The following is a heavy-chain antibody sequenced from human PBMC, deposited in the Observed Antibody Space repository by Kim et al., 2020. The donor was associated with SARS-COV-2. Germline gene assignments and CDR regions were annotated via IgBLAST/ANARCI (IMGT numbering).Heavy chain of an antibody. CDR1: GFTFSSYA. V-gene: IGHV3-30*04. D-gene: IGHD2-8*02. J-gene: IGHJ4*02. CDR3: ARPDCTGGVCFFDY. Sequence: GGSLRLSCAASGFTFSSYAMHWVRQAPGKGLEWVAVISYDGSNKYYVDSVKGRFTISRDNSKNTLYLQMNSLRAEDTAVYYCARPDCTGGVCFFDYWGQGTLVTVSS. CDR2: ISYDGSNK.